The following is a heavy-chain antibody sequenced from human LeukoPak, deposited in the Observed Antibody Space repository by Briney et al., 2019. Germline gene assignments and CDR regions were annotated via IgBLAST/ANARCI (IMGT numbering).Heavy chain of an antibody. CDR1: GYTFTGYY. D-gene: IGHD4-17*01. V-gene: IGHV1-8*02. Sequence: ASVKVSCKASGYTFTGYYMHWVRQAPGQGLEWMGWINPNSGNTGYAQKFQGRVTMTRNTSISTAYMELSSLRSEDTAVYYCARVKMTTAKNAFDIWGQGTMVTVSS. CDR3: ARVKMTTAKNAFDI. CDR2: INPNSGNT. J-gene: IGHJ3*02.